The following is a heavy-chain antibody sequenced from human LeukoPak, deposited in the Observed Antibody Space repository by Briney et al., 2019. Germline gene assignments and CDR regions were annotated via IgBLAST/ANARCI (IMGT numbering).Heavy chain of an antibody. J-gene: IGHJ4*02. V-gene: IGHV4-34*01. CDR3: ARARWRYFDY. CDR1: GGSFSGHY. Sequence: PSETLSLTCAVYGGSFSGHYWSWIRQPPGKGLEWIGEINHSGSTNYNPSLKSRVTISVDTSKNQFSLKLSSVTAADTAVYYCARARWRYFDYWGQGTLVTVSS. CDR2: INHSGST. D-gene: IGHD4-23*01.